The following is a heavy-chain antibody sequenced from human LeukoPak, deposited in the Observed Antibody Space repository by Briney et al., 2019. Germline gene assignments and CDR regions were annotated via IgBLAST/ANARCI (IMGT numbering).Heavy chain of an antibody. J-gene: IGHJ6*04. CDR2: ISYNGGST. Sequence: GGSLRLSCAASGFTFTNYAMSWVRQAPGKGPEWVSAISYNGGSTYYSDSVKGRFTISRDNSKNTVYLQMNSLRAEDTAVYYCAKPPNYGAYYYGMDVWGKGTTVTVSS. CDR1: GFTFTNYA. V-gene: IGHV3-23*01. D-gene: IGHD4/OR15-4a*01. CDR3: AKPPNYGAYYYGMDV.